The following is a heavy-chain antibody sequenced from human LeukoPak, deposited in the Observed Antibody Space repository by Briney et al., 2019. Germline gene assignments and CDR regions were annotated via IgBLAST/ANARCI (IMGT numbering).Heavy chain of an antibody. Sequence: SETLSLTCTVSGGSISSGDYYWNWIRQPPGKGLEWIGYIYYSGSTYYNPSLKSRVTISVDTSKNQFSLKLSSVTAADTAVYYCARESGAARYFDYWGQGTLVTVSS. CDR2: IYYSGST. V-gene: IGHV4-30-4*01. CDR3: ARESGAARYFDY. J-gene: IGHJ4*02. D-gene: IGHD6-6*01. CDR1: GGSISSGDYY.